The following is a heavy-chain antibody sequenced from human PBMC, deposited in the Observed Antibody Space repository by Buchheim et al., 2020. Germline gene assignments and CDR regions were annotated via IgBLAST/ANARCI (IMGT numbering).Heavy chain of an antibody. D-gene: IGHD6-13*01. Sequence: EVHLVQSAAEVKKPGESLKISCKGSGYSFSNYWIGWVRQMPGKGLEWMGVIYIGDSDTRYSPSFQGQVTISADKSVSIAYPQWSSLKASDTAMYYCARQSAEAGVDYWGQGTL. J-gene: IGHJ4*02. CDR1: GYSFSNYW. CDR3: ARQSAEAGVDY. CDR2: IYIGDSDT. V-gene: IGHV5-51*01.